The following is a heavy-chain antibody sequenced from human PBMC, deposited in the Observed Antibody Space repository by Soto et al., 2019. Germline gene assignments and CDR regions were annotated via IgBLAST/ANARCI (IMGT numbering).Heavy chain of an antibody. D-gene: IGHD2-21*02. V-gene: IGHV3-30*18. J-gene: IGHJ4*02. CDR2: ISYDGSNK. Sequence: GGSLRLSCVASGFTFSSYGMHWVRQAPGKGLEWVAVISYDGSNKYYADSVKGRFTISRDNSKNTLYLQMNSLRAEDTAVYYCAKDGGHIVVVTATTGDLDYWGQGTLVTVSS. CDR3: AKDGGHIVVVTATTGDLDY. CDR1: GFTFSSYG.